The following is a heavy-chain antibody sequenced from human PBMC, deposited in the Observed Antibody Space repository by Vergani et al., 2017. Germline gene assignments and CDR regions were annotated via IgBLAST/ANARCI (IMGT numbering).Heavy chain of an antibody. D-gene: IGHD2-21*01. J-gene: IGHJ6*03. V-gene: IGHV3-7*04. CDR1: GFTFSSYW. Sequence: EVQLLESGGGLVQPGGSLRLSCAASGFTFSSYWMSWVRQAPGKGLEWVANIKQDGSEQYYVASVKGRFTLSRDNAKNSLYLQMNSLRAEDTAVYYCARGHWSGGGDCYLEGFCYYYYYMDVWGKGTTVTFSS. CDR2: IKQDGSEQ. CDR3: ARGHWSGGGDCYLEGFCYYYYYMDV.